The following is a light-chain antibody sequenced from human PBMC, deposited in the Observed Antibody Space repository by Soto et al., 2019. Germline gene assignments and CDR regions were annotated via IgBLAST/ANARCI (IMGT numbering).Light chain of an antibody. J-gene: IGLJ2*01. CDR3: ASYTTAGTVL. CDR2: EVT. Sequence: QSALTQPASVSGSPGQSITISCTGTSSDIGGYNSVSWFQQHPGKAPKLMVYEVTNRPSGVSNRFSGSKFDNAASLTISGLQAEDEAHYYCASYTTAGTVLFGAGTKVIVL. CDR1: SSDIGGYNS. V-gene: IGLV2-14*01.